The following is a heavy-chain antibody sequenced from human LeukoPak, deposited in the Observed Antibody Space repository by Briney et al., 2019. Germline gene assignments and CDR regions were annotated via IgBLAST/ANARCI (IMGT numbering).Heavy chain of an antibody. D-gene: IGHD4-17*01. CDR2: NYYSGST. CDR3: ARNYMTTDAFDI. CDR1: GGSISSGGYY. V-gene: IGHV4-31*03. J-gene: IGHJ3*02. Sequence: SETLSLTCTVSGGSISSGGYYWSWIRQHPGKGLEWIGYNYYSGSTYYNPSLKSRVTISVDTSKNQFSLKLSSVTAADTAVYYCARNYMTTDAFDIWGQGTMVTVSS.